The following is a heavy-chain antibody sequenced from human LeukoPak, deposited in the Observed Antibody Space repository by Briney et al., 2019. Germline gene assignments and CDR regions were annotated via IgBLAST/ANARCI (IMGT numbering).Heavy chain of an antibody. Sequence: ASVKVSCKASGYTFTGYYMHWVRQAPGQGLEWMGWINPNSGGTNYAHKFQGWVTMTRDTSITTAYMELSRLRSHDTAVYYCARGELSGWAEGYYFDCWGQGTLVTVSS. V-gene: IGHV1-2*04. CDR3: ARGELSGWAEGYYFDC. J-gene: IGHJ4*02. CDR2: INPNSGGT. D-gene: IGHD6-19*01. CDR1: GYTFTGYY.